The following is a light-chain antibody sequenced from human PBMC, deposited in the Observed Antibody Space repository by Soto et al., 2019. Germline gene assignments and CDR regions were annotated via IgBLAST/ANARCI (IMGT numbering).Light chain of an antibody. Sequence: EIVLTQSPATLSLSPWERATLSCRASQSVSSSYLAWYQQKSGQAPRLLIYGASSRATGIADRFSGSGSGTDFTLTISSLQSEDFAVYYCQQYNNWALVIFGGGTK. V-gene: IGKV3D-20*02. CDR1: QSVSSSY. CDR3: QQYNNWALVI. CDR2: GAS. J-gene: IGKJ4*01.